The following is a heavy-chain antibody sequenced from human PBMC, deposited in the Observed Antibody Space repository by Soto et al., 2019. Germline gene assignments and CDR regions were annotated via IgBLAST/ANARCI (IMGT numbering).Heavy chain of an antibody. CDR3: VRDLHEPLAADALREAN. CDR2: ISSSGTGT. Sequence: GGSLRLSCAAPCFTFSSYEMHWVRQAPGKGMEWISYISSSGTGTYYADSVRGRFTMSRDNTKNSVSLQMYSLRAEDTAIYYCVRDLHEPLAADALREANWGQGTQVTVSS. J-gene: IGHJ4*02. CDR1: CFTFSSYE. V-gene: IGHV3-48*03. D-gene: IGHD4-17*01.